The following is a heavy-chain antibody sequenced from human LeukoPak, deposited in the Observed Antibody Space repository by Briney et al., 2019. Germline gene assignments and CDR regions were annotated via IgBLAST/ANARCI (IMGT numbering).Heavy chain of an antibody. CDR2: ISYSGST. J-gene: IGHJ4*02. D-gene: IGHD3-10*01. CDR1: GGSISSYY. Sequence: SETLSLTCTVSGGSISSYYWSWIRQPPGKGLEWIGYISYSGSTNYNPSLKSRVTISVDTSKNQFSLKLSSVTAADTAVYYCAMSKYYYGSGGFDYWGQGTLVTVSS. V-gene: IGHV4-59*01. CDR3: AMSKYYYGSGGFDY.